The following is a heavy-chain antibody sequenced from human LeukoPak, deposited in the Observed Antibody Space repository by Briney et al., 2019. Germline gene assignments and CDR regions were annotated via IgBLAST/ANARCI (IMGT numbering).Heavy chain of an antibody. CDR3: ARDMATVTTSPSDY. CDR1: GFTSSSYW. Sequence: PGGSLRLSCAASGFTSSSYWMSWVRQAPGKGLEWVANIKQDGSEKYYVDSVKGRFTISRDNAKNSLYLQMNSLRAEDTAVYYCARDMATVTTSPSDYWGQGTLVTVSS. J-gene: IGHJ4*02. D-gene: IGHD4-17*01. CDR2: IKQDGSEK. V-gene: IGHV3-7*01.